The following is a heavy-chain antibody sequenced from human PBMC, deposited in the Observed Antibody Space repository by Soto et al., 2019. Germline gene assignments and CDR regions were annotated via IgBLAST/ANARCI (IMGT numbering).Heavy chain of an antibody. Sequence: QVQLVQSGAEVRKPGSSVKVSCKASGGTFNSYAINWVRQAPGQGLEWMGGIIPIFGTPKYAQNFQGGVTITADESTSTVYVELSSLTSEDTAVYYGARATAWFGLEGENGFEPWGQGTLVSVSS. V-gene: IGHV1-69*01. CDR3: ARATAWFGLEGENGFEP. D-gene: IGHD3-10*01. J-gene: IGHJ5*02. CDR2: IIPIFGTP. CDR1: GGTFNSYA.